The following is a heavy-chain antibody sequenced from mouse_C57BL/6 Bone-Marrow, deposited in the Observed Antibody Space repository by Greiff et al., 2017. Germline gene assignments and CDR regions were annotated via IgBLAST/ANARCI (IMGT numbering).Heavy chain of an antibody. V-gene: IGHV1-74*01. J-gene: IGHJ2*01. CDR1: GYTFPSYW. D-gene: IGHD2-1*01. Sequence: VQLQQPGAELVKPGASVKVSCKASGYTFPSYWMPWVKQRPGQGLEWIGRILPSDSDTNYNQKFKGKAPLTVAKSSSTAYMQLSSLTSEDSAVYEYSIRIYYGNRNDYGGQGTTLTVSS. CDR2: ILPSDSDT. CDR3: SIRIYYGNRNDY.